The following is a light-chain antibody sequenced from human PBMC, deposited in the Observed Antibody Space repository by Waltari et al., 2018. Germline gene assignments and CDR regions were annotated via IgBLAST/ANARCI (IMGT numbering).Light chain of an antibody. CDR2: GAS. CDR1: QSVSSN. J-gene: IGKJ1*01. Sequence: EIVMTQSPAPLSVSPGERATLSCRASQSVSSNLAWYQQKPGQAPRILIYGASTRDAGVPARFSGSGSGTEFTLTISSLQSEDFAVYYCQQYNNWPRTFGQGTKVEI. V-gene: IGKV3-15*01. CDR3: QQYNNWPRT.